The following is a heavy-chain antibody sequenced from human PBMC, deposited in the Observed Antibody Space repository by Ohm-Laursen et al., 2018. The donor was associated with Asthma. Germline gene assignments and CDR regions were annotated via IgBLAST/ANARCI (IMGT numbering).Heavy chain of an antibody. CDR1: GYTFTSYG. J-gene: IGHJ6*02. D-gene: IGHD4-17*01. Sequence: ASVKVSCKASGYTFTSYGISWVRQAPGQGLEWMGWISAYNGNTKYAQKFQGRVTMTTDTSTSTAYMELRSLRSDDTAVYYCARDRAYTVTAYYYYYGMDVWGQGTTVTVSS. CDR3: ARDRAYTVTAYYYYYGMDV. V-gene: IGHV1-18*04. CDR2: ISAYNGNT.